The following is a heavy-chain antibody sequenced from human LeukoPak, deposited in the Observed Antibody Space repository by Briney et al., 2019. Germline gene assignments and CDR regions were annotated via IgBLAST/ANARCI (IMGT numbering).Heavy chain of an antibody. CDR2: ISRSGSTI. CDR3: TSQNYYDEGWFDP. D-gene: IGHD3-22*01. V-gene: IGHV3-11*01. CDR1: GFTFSDYT. Sequence: GGSLRLSCAASGFTFSDYTMSWIRQAPGKGLEWVSYISRSGSTIYYVDSVKGRFTVSRDNAKNSLFLQMNSLKTEDTAVYYCTSQNYYDEGWFDPWGQGTLVTVSS. J-gene: IGHJ5*02.